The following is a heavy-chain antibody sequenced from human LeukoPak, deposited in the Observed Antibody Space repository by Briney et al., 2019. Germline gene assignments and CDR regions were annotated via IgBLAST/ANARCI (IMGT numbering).Heavy chain of an antibody. J-gene: IGHJ3*02. Sequence: GESLKISCKGSGYSFTSYWIAWVRQMPGKGLEWMGIIYPSDSDTRYSPSFQGQVTISADKSISTAYLQWSSLKASDTAMYYCARHGSGSYYYDAFDIWGQGTMVTVSS. V-gene: IGHV5-51*01. CDR3: ARHGSGSYYYDAFDI. CDR2: IYPSDSDT. D-gene: IGHD3-10*01. CDR1: GYSFTSYW.